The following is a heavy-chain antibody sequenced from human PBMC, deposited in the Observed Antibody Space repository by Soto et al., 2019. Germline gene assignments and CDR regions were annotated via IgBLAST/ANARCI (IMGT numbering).Heavy chain of an antibody. V-gene: IGHV3-53*01. D-gene: IGHD2-15*01. CDR1: GFTVSSDY. CDR3: ARGGGYCSGGGCYPHELDP. Sequence: EVQLVESGGGLIQPGGSLRLSCAASGFTVSSDYMSWVRQAPGKGLEWVSVIFSGGLTRYADSVKGRFTISRDDSENSLYLQMNNGRAEDSAVYYCARGGGYCSGGGCYPHELDPWGQGTLVTVSS. CDR2: IFSGGLT. J-gene: IGHJ5*02.